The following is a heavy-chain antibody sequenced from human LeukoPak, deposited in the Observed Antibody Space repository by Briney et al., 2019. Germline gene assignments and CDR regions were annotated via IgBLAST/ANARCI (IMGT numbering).Heavy chain of an antibody. V-gene: IGHV1-46*01. CDR1: GYTFTSYY. Sequence: ASVKVSCKASGYTFTSYYMHWVRQASGQGLEWMGTINPSGGSTSYAQKFQGRVTMTRDTSTSTVYMELSSLRSEDTAVYYCARDYGDYLDYWGQGTLVTVSS. CDR2: INPSGGST. CDR3: ARDYGDYLDY. J-gene: IGHJ4*02. D-gene: IGHD4-17*01.